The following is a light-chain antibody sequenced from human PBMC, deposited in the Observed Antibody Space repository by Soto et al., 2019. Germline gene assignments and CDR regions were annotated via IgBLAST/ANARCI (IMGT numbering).Light chain of an antibody. CDR1: QSVSSSY. Sequence: IVWTQSPCTLSLSPGERVPLSCRAIQSVSSSYLAWYQQKPGQAPRLLIYGASTRATGIPARFSGSGSGTEFTLSISNVQSEDLAVYYCQQSNDWRSITLGQGTRLEI. J-gene: IGKJ5*01. CDR3: QQSNDWRSIT. CDR2: GAS. V-gene: IGKV3-15*01.